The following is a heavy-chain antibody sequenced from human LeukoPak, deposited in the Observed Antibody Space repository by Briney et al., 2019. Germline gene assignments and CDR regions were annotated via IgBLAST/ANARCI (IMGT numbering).Heavy chain of an antibody. CDR3: ARITSAFDRLLWRSLPTRLGIDY. CDR2: TYYRSKWYN. D-gene: IGHD3-9*01. V-gene: IGHV6-1*01. Sequence: SQTLSLTCAISGDSVSSNSAAWNWVRQSPSRGLEWLGRTYYRSKWYNDYAVSVKSRITINPDTSKNQFSLKLSSVTAADTAVYYCARITSAFDRLLWRSLPTRLGIDYWGQGTLVTVSS. J-gene: IGHJ4*02. CDR1: GDSVSSNSAA.